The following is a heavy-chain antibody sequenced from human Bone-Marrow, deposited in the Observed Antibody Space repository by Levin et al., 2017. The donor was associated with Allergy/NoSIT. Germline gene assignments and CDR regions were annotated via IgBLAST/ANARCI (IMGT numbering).Heavy chain of an antibody. V-gene: IGHV3-74*01. J-gene: IGHJ4*02. CDR1: GFGFSNDW. D-gene: IGHD5-12*01. CDR3: ARESYSGYDLDF. Sequence: GGSLRLSCEASGFGFSNDWMHWVRQVPGKGLMWVSRINSDGNTIRYADSVKGRFIISRDNAKKTLYLQMTSLRADDTAVYYCARESYSGYDLDFWGKGTLVTVAS. CDR2: INSDGNTI.